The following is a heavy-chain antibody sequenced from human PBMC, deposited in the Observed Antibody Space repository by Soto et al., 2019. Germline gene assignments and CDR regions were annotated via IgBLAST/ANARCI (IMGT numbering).Heavy chain of an antibody. CDR1: GFTFSSYS. CDR2: ISSSSSTI. Sequence: GGSLRLSCAASGFTFSSYSMSWVRQAPGKGLEWVSYISSSSSTIYYADSVKGRFTISRDNAKNSLYLQMNSLRAEDTAVYYCARTGSSWSYYYYAMDVWGKGTTVTGSS. CDR3: ARTGSSWSYYYYAMDV. D-gene: IGHD6-13*01. J-gene: IGHJ6*04. V-gene: IGHV3-48*01.